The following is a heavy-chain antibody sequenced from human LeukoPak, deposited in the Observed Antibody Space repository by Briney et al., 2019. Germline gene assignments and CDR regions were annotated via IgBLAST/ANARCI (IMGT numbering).Heavy chain of an antibody. J-gene: IGHJ6*02. D-gene: IGHD3-22*01. CDR1: GGSISSSSYY. V-gene: IGHV4-39*07. CDR3: ARDQTSDYYDSSGLNYYIGMDV. Sequence: SETLSLTCTVSGGSISSSSYYWGWIRQPPGKGLEWIGSVYHSGSTYYNPSLKSRVTISVDTSKNQFSLKLNSVTAADTAVYYCARDQTSDYYDSSGLNYYIGMDVWGQGTTVTVSS. CDR2: VYHSGST.